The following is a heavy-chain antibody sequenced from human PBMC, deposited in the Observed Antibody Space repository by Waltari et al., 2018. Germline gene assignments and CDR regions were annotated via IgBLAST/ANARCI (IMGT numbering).Heavy chain of an antibody. D-gene: IGHD2-15*01. Sequence: GWVRQPPGTGLECIGQIRDGGGTKYNPSLESRVTISIDTSNRQFSLKVYSRTAEDTAVYYCARDRGQGLYLDSRGHGTLVTV. CDR3: ARDRGQGLYLDS. J-gene: IGHJ4*01. V-gene: IGHV4-4*02. CDR2: IRDGGGT.